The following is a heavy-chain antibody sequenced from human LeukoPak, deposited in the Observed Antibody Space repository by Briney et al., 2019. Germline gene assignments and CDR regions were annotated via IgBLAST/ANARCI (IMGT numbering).Heavy chain of an antibody. Sequence: GGSLRLSCAASGFTFSSYAMHWVRQAPGMGLEWVAVISYDGSNKYYADSVKGRFTISRDNSKNTLYLQMNSLRAEDTAVYYCAKDGYYYDSSGYNDYWGQGTLVTVSS. CDR1: GFTFSSYA. V-gene: IGHV3-30*04. CDR2: ISYDGSNK. D-gene: IGHD3-22*01. J-gene: IGHJ4*02. CDR3: AKDGYYYDSSGYNDY.